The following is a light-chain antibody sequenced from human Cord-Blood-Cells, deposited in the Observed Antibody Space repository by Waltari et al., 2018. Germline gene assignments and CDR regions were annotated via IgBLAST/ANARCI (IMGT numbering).Light chain of an antibody. Sequence: DIQFTQSPPFLSASVADGFTITCRASQGISSYLAWYQQKPGKAPKLLIYAASTLQSGVPSRFSGSGSATEFTLTISSLQPEDFATYYCQQLNSYPRTFGQGTKVEIK. CDR3: QQLNSYPRT. CDR2: AAS. V-gene: IGKV1-9*01. J-gene: IGKJ1*01. CDR1: QGISSY.